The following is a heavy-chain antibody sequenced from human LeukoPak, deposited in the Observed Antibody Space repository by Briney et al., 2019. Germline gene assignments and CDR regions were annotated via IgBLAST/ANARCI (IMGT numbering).Heavy chain of an antibody. D-gene: IGHD5-18*01. CDR2: INHSGST. J-gene: IGHJ4*02. V-gene: IGHV4-34*01. CDR1: GGSFSGYY. Sequence: SETLSLTCAVYGGSFSGYYWSWIRQPPGKGLEWIGEINHSGSTNYNPSLKSRVTISVDTSKNQFSLKLSSVTAADTAVYYCARVTGEVDTAMVYIDYWGQGTLVTVSS. CDR3: ARVTGEVDTAMVYIDY.